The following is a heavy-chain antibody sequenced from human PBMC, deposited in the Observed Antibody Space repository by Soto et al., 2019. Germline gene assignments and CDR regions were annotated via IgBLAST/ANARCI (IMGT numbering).Heavy chain of an antibody. Sequence: ASVKVSCKASGYTFTGYYMHWVRQAPGQGLEWMGWINPNSGGTNYAQKFQGRVTMTRDTSISTAYMELSRLRSDDTAVYYCARVGYYYDSSGYYFAYWGQGTMVTVSS. V-gene: IGHV1-2*02. CDR2: INPNSGGT. CDR3: ARVGYYYDSSGYYFAY. J-gene: IGHJ4*02. CDR1: GYTFTGYY. D-gene: IGHD3-22*01.